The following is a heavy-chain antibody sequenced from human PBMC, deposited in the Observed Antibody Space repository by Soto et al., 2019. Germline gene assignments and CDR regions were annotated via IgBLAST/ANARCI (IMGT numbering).Heavy chain of an antibody. CDR3: AREYCSGGSCPYGMDV. V-gene: IGHV3-30-3*01. CDR1: AVPFSSYA. D-gene: IGHD2-15*01. CDR2: ISYDGSNK. J-gene: IGHJ6*02. Sequence: GGSLRLACAASAVPFSSYAMHLVRHAPGKGLEWVAVISYDGSNKYYADSVKGRFTISRDNAKNSLYLQMNSLRAEDSAVYYCAREYCSGGSCPYGMDVWGQGTKVTVSS.